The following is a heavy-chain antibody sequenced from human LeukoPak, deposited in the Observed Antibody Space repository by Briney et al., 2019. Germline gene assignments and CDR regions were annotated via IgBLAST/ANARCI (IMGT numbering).Heavy chain of an antibody. V-gene: IGHV4-59*08. J-gene: IGHJ5*02. CDR1: GGSISSYY. D-gene: IGHD6-6*01. CDR2: IYYSGST. CDR3: ARSLPQYSRLNWFDP. Sequence: NPSETLSLTCTVSGGSISSYYWSWIRQPPGKGLEWIGYIYYSGSTNYNPSLKSRVTISVDTSKNQFSLKLSSVTAADTAVYYCARSLPQYSRLNWFDPWGQGTLVTVSS.